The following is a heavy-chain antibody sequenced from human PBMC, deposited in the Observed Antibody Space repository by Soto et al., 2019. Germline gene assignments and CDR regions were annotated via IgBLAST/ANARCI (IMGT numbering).Heavy chain of an antibody. J-gene: IGHJ3*02. CDR1: GYTFTIHT. Sequence: QVQLVQSGAEAKKPGASVKVSCKASGYTFTIHTIHWVRQAPGQRLEWMGWINAGNGDTKSSQKFQGRVTITRDTSASTANMELSSLRSEDTAVYYCARDPGPDVFDIWGQGTMVTVSS. CDR2: INAGNGDT. CDR3: ARDPGPDVFDI. V-gene: IGHV1-3*01. D-gene: IGHD1-1*01.